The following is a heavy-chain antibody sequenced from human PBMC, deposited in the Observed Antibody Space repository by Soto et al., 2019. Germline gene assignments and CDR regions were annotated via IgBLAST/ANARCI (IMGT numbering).Heavy chain of an antibody. Sequence: EVQSVESGGGLVQPGGSLRLSCAASGFTVSSSYLGWVRQAPGKGLEWVSAIYSGGNTYYADSVKGRFTISRDNSKDTLYLQMNSLRADDTAIYYCARQVGFYWYFDLWGRGTLVTVSS. D-gene: IGHD1-26*01. V-gene: IGHV3-66*04. J-gene: IGHJ2*01. CDR2: IYSGGNT. CDR1: GFTVSSSY. CDR3: ARQVGFYWYFDL.